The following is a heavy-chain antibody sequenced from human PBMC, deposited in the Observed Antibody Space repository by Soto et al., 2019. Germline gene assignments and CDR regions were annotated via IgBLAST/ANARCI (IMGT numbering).Heavy chain of an antibody. CDR3: AKDYYDTLTGYYGPDY. D-gene: IGHD3-9*01. Sequence: PGGSLRLSCAASGFTFSDYGIHWVRQAPGKGLEWVAVISYDGSNKYYADSVKGRFTISRDNSKNLLYLQMNSLGAEDTAVYYCAKDYYDTLTGYYGPDYWGQGTLVTVSS. J-gene: IGHJ4*02. CDR1: GFTFSDYG. V-gene: IGHV3-30*18. CDR2: ISYDGSNK.